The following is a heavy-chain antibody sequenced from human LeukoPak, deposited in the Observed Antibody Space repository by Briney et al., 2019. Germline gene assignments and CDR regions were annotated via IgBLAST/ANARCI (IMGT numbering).Heavy chain of an antibody. D-gene: IGHD3-10*01. J-gene: IGHJ6*03. CDR1: GYTFTGYY. V-gene: IGHV1-2*02. Sequence: ASVKVSCKASGYTFTGYYIHWVRQAPGQGLEWMGWINPNSGGRNYAQKFQGRATMTRDRSISTVYMELNRLTSDDTAVYYCARDGGSGNKYNYYYYMDVWGRGITVTISS. CDR2: INPNSGGR. CDR3: ARDGGSGNKYNYYYYMDV.